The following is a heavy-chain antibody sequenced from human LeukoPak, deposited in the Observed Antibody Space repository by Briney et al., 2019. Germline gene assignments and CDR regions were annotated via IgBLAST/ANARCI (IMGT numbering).Heavy chain of an antibody. D-gene: IGHD3-22*01. Sequence: PSETLSLTCTVSGGSISSYYWSWIRQPPGKGLEWIGYIYYSGSNNYNPSLKSRVTISVDTSKNQFSLKLSSVTAADTAVYYCAREEGDYYDSSGYLNWFDPWGQGTLVTVSS. CDR2: IYYSGSN. J-gene: IGHJ5*02. CDR1: GGSISSYY. CDR3: AREEGDYYDSSGYLNWFDP. V-gene: IGHV4-59*01.